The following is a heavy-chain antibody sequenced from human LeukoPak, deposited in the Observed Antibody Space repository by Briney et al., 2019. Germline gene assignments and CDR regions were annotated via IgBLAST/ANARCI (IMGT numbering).Heavy chain of an antibody. J-gene: IGHJ5*02. CDR3: ARGVGSSSSNWFDP. D-gene: IGHD6-6*01. CDR2: VYSSGST. V-gene: IGHV4-61*02. Sequence: SETLSLTCTVSGDSISSGTYYWSWIRQPAGKGLEWIGRVYSSGSTNYNPSLKSRVTISIDTSKNQFSLKLSSVTAADMATYYCARGVGSSSSNWFDPWGQGTLVTVSS. CDR1: GDSISSGTYY.